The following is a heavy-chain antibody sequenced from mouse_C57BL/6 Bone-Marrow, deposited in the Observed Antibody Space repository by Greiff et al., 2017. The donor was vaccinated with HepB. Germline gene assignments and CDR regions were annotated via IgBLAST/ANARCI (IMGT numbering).Heavy chain of an antibody. Sequence: EVQRVESGGGLVKPGGSLKLSCAASGFTFSSYTMSWVRQTPEKRLEWVATISGGGGNTYYPDSVKGRFTISRDNAKNTLYLQMSSLRSEDTALYYCARQGDYYAMDYWGQGTSVTVSS. CDR3: ARQGDYYAMDY. CDR1: GFTFSSYT. J-gene: IGHJ4*01. CDR2: ISGGGGNT. V-gene: IGHV5-9*01.